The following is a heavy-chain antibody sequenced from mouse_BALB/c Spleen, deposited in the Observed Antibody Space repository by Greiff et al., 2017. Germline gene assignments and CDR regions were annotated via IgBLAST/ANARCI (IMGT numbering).Heavy chain of an antibody. D-gene: IGHD1-1*01. V-gene: IGHV2-6-5*01. J-gene: IGHJ1*01. Sequence: VQLKESGPGLVAPSQSLSITCTVSGFSLTDYGVSWIRQPPGKGLEWLGVIWGGGSTYYNSALKSRLSISKDNSKSQVFLKMNSLQTDDTAMYYCAKHPPTYYYGSSYWYFDVWGAGTTVTVAS. CDR1: GFSLTDYG. CDR2: IWGGGST. CDR3: AKHPPTYYYGSSYWYFDV.